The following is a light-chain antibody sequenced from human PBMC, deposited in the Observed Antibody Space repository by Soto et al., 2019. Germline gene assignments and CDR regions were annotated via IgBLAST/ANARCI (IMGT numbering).Light chain of an antibody. Sequence: DVQMTQSPSSLSSSVVDRVTITCRAGQAIDKYLAWFQQKPGTAPKFLIYAASTLQFAVPSRFSDSVSGTYFPLTITSLQPEEFATYYCQHSKNYPPTFGGGTKVQL. V-gene: IGKV1-16*01. CDR1: QAIDKY. CDR3: QHSKNYPPT. CDR2: AAS. J-gene: IGKJ4*01.